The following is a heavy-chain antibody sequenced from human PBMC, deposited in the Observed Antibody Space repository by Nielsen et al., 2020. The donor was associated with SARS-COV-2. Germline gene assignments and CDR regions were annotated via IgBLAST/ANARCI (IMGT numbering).Heavy chain of an antibody. CDR3: AKDMAPYYYYYYGMDV. J-gene: IGHJ6*02. D-gene: IGHD3-10*01. Sequence: GESLKISCAASGFTFSSYGMHWVRQAPGKGLEWVAVISYDGSNKYYADSVKGRFTISRDNSKNTLYLQMNSLRAEDTAVYYCAKDMAPYYYYYYGMDVWGQGTTVTVSS. CDR1: GFTFSSYG. V-gene: IGHV3-30*18. CDR2: ISYDGSNK.